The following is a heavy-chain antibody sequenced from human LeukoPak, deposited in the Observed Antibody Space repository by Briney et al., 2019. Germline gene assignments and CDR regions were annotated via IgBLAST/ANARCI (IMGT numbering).Heavy chain of an antibody. CDR3: ARDTMVRGVKADY. CDR2: ISAYNGNT. J-gene: IGHJ4*02. V-gene: IGHV1-18*01. D-gene: IGHD3-10*01. CDR1: GYIFTSYG. Sequence: VASVKVSCKASGYIFTSYGISWVRQAPGQGLEWMGWISAYNGNTNYAQKFQGRVTMTTDTSTNTAHMEVRSLRSDDTAVYYCARDTMVRGVKADYWGQGTLVTVSS.